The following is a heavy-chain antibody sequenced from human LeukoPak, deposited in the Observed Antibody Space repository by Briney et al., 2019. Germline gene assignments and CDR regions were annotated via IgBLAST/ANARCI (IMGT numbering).Heavy chain of an antibody. CDR2: ISGSGGST. CDR1: GFTFSSYA. D-gene: IGHD3-9*01. J-gene: IGHJ4*02. V-gene: IGHV3-23*01. Sequence: SGGSLRLSCAASGFTFSSYAMSWVRQAPGKGLEWVSAISGSGGSTYYADSVKGRFTISRDNSKNTLYLQMNSLRAEDTAVYCCVKDIPDLLLYNDYWGQGTLVTVSS. CDR3: VKDIPDLLLYNDY.